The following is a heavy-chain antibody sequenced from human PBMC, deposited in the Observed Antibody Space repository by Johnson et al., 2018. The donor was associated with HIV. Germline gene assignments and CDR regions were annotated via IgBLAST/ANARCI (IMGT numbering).Heavy chain of an antibody. Sequence: VQLVESGGGLVKPGGSLRLSCAASGFTFSDAWMSWVRQAPGKGLEWVGRIKRKSDGETTDYAAPVKGRFTISRDDSKNTLYLQMNSLKTEDTAVYYCSTYAALITMYVEIKGGAFDIWGQGTMVTVSS. J-gene: IGHJ3*02. CDR1: GFTFSDAW. D-gene: IGHD3-16*01. V-gene: IGHV3-15*01. CDR3: STYAALITMYVEIKGGAFDI. CDR2: IKRKSDGETT.